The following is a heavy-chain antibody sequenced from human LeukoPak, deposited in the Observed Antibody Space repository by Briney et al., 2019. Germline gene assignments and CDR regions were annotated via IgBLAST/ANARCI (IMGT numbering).Heavy chain of an antibody. CDR1: GFTLSSSS. CDR2: ISSSSSYI. Sequence: PGGSLRLSCLASGFTLSSSSMSWVRQAPGKGLEWVSCISSSSSYIYYADSVKGRFTISRDNAKNSLYLQMNSLRVEDTAVYYCARAHNWKYGTFDYWGQGTLVTVSS. J-gene: IGHJ4*02. CDR3: ARAHNWKYGTFDY. D-gene: IGHD1-7*01. V-gene: IGHV3-21*01.